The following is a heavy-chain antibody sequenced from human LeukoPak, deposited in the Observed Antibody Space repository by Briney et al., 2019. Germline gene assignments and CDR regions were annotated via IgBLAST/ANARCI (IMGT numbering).Heavy chain of an antibody. D-gene: IGHD2-21*01. CDR2: IKLDGSET. J-gene: IGHJ4*02. Sequence: GGSLRLSCSASGYTFSNYWMSWGRQAPGQGLKYVGNIKLDGSETYYVGSVKGRFNISRDNAKNSLYLQINSLRVEDTAVYYCAKDQGILFFDSWGQGTLVTVSS. V-gene: IGHV3-7*01. CDR1: GYTFSNYW. CDR3: AKDQGILFFDS.